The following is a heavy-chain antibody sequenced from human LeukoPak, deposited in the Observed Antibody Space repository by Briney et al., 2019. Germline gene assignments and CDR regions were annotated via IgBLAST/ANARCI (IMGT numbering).Heavy chain of an antibody. D-gene: IGHD1-1*01. CDR2: IGHDGTSQ. J-gene: IGHJ4*02. CDR1: GFIFSSYE. Sequence: GGSLRLSCAASGFIFSSYEMNWVRQAPGKGLQWVAVIGHDGTSQRHADSVKGRFTISRDNPKNTVSLQMNSLRAEDTGVYYCARDLRAGYYFDNWGQGALVTVSS. CDR3: ARDLRAGYYFDN. V-gene: IGHV3-33*08.